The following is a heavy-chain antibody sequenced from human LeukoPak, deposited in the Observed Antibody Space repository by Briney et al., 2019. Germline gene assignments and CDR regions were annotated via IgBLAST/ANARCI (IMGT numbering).Heavy chain of an antibody. CDR1: GGSIGGYY. CDR2: IYYSGST. D-gene: IGHD5-24*01. Sequence: PSETLSLTCTVSGGSIGGYYWSWIRQPPGKELEWIGYIYYSGSTTYNPSLKSRVTISVDTSKNQFSLKLSSVTAADTAVYYCARLSRGDGYNYHDYWGQGTLVTVSS. CDR3: ARLSRGDGYNYHDY. V-gene: IGHV4-59*01. J-gene: IGHJ4*02.